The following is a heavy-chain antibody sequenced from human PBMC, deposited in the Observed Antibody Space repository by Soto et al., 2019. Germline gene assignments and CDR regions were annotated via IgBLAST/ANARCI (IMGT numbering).Heavy chain of an antibody. V-gene: IGHV3-30*18. J-gene: IGHJ4*02. CDR1: GFTFSNYG. Sequence: QVQLVESGGDVVQPGRSLRLSCAASGFTFSNYGMNWVRQAPGQGLEWVAVISYAGSNKYYADSGRGRFTISRDNSKNTLYAQMDSLRNEDTAVYYCAKSPGPHCSAGSCHYHFDYWGQGTLVTVSS. D-gene: IGHD2-15*01. CDR3: AKSPGPHCSAGSCHYHFDY. CDR2: ISYAGSNK.